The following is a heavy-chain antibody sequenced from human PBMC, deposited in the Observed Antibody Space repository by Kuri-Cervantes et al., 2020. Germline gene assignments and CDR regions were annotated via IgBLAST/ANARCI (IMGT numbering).Heavy chain of an antibody. CDR2: ISGSGGST. CDR3: AKRSKAVAGLSTPYYFDY. Sequence: GESLQISCAASGFTFSSYAMSWVRQAPGKGLEWVSAISGSGGSTYYADSVKGRFTISRDNSKNTLYLQMNSLRAEDTAVYYCAKRSKAVAGLSTPYYFDYWGQGTLVTVSS. J-gene: IGHJ4*02. D-gene: IGHD6-19*01. CDR1: GFTFSSYA. V-gene: IGHV3-23*01.